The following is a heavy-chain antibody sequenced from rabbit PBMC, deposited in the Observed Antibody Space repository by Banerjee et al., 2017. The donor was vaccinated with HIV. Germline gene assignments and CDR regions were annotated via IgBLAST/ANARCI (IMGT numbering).Heavy chain of an antibody. CDR2: IGAAST. CDR1: GFSFSKNLY. Sequence: QEQLEESGGDLVKPEGSLTLTCTASGFSFSKNLYICWVRQAPGKGLEWIACIGAASTYYATWAKGRFTISKTSSTTVTLQMTSLTAADTATYFCARDLAGVIGWNFGLWGQGTLVTVS. D-gene: IGHD4-1*01. CDR3: ARDLAGVIGWNFGL. V-gene: IGHV1S45*01. J-gene: IGHJ4*01.